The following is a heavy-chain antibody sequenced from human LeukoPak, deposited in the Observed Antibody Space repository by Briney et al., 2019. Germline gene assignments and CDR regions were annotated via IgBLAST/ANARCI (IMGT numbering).Heavy chain of an antibody. CDR3: AKEASGSYYNPPFDY. CDR2: ISYDGSNK. CDR1: GFTFSSCG. V-gene: IGHV3-30*18. J-gene: IGHJ4*02. Sequence: GGSLRLSCAASGFTFSSCGMHWVRQAPGKGLEWVAVISYDGSNKYYADSVKGRFTISRDNSKNTLYLQMNSLRAEDTAVYYCAKEASGSYYNPPFDYWGQGTLVTVSS. D-gene: IGHD3-10*01.